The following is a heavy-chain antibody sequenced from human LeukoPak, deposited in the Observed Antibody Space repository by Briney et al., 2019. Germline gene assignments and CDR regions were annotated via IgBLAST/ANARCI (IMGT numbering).Heavy chain of an antibody. CDR3: ARSSSSWYGAEWFDP. CDR1: GGSTSGYY. D-gene: IGHD6-13*01. V-gene: IGHV4-34*01. CDR2: INHSGST. Sequence: SETLSLTCTVSGGSTSGYYWSWIRQPSGKGLEWIGEINHSGSTNYNPPLKSRVTISVDTSKNQFSLKLSSVTAADTAVYYCARSSSSWYGAEWFDPWGQGTLVTVSS. J-gene: IGHJ5*02.